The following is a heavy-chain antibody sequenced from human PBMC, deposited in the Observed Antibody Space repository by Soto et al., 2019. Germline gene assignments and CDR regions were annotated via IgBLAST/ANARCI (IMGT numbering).Heavy chain of an antibody. D-gene: IGHD3-22*01. CDR2: IIPICGTA. CDR3: ALARHYYDSSGWDY. CDR1: GGTFSSYA. Sequence: QVQLVQSGAEVKKPVSSVKVSCKASGGTFSSYAISWVRQAPVQGLEWMGGIIPICGTANYAQKFQGRVTITADKSTSTAYMELSSLRSEDTAVYYCALARHYYDSSGWDYWGQGTLVTVSS. J-gene: IGHJ4*02. V-gene: IGHV1-69*06.